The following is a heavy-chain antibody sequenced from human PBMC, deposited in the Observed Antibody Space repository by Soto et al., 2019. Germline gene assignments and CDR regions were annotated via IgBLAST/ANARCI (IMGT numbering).Heavy chain of an antibody. CDR3: ARDAWAYFDG. Sequence: SETLSLTCSISDGSFNRGSYYWSWIRQPPGKGLEWIGYIDSSGSTNYTPSLKSRVTISADRSKNDFSLKVNSVSAADTAVYYCARDAWAYFDGWGPGTLVTVSS. CDR2: IDSSGST. CDR1: DGSFNRGSYY. D-gene: IGHD1-26*01. J-gene: IGHJ4*02. V-gene: IGHV4-61*03.